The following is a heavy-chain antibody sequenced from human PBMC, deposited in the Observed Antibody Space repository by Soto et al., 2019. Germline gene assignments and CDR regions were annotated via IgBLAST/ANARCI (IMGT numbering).Heavy chain of an antibody. CDR2: IYSGGST. Sequence: GRSLRLPFAVCGITDSSNGMSWVRQAPGKGMKRVSVIYSGGSTYYADSVKGRFTISRDNTKNTLYLQMNSLRAEDTAVYYCVRDRYFSGSAWAYYYCYGMYVWRQGITVTVSS. D-gene: IGHD6-25*01. CDR1: GITDSSNG. CDR3: VRDRYFSGSAWAYYYCYGMYV. V-gene: IGHV3-53*01. J-gene: IGHJ6*01.